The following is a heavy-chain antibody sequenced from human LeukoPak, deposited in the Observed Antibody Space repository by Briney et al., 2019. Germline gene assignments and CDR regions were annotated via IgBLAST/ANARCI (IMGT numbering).Heavy chain of an antibody. Sequence: SETLSLTCTVSGGSISSYFWSWIRQPPGKGLEWIGSVYYSGSTYYNPSLKSRVTISVDTSKIQFSLKLSSVTAADTAVYYCARLFTYCGGDCQTQFDYWGQGTLVTVSS. J-gene: IGHJ4*02. CDR2: VYYSGST. D-gene: IGHD2-21*02. CDR1: GGSISSYF. V-gene: IGHV4-39*01. CDR3: ARLFTYCGGDCQTQFDY.